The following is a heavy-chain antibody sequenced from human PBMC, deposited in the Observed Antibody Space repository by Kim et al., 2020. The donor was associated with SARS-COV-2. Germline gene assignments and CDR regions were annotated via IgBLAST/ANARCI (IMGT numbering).Heavy chain of an antibody. Sequence: GGSLRLSCAASGFTFSSYGMHWVRQAPGKGLEWVAVIWYDGSNKYYADSVKGRFTISRDNSKNTLYLQMNSLRAEDTAVYYCARARLVYDFWTLEKYYYYGMDVWGQGTTVTVSS. CDR3: ARARLVYDFWTLEKYYYYGMDV. CDR1: GFTFSSYG. D-gene: IGHD3-3*01. CDR2: IWYDGSNK. V-gene: IGHV3-33*08. J-gene: IGHJ6*02.